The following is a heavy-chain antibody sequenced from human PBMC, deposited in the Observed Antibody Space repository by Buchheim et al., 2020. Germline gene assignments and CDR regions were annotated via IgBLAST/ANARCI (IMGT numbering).Heavy chain of an antibody. CDR3: AEATGNFDY. D-gene: IGHD3-9*01. J-gene: IGHJ4*02. CDR2: ISISGSTS. V-gene: IGHV3-23*01. Sequence: EVQLLESGGDLVQPGGSLRLSCAASGFTFSNYAMSWVRQAPGKGLEWVSDISISGSTSPYADSVKGRFTLPRDHSKNSLFLQMNSLRAEDTAVYYCAEATGNFDYWGQGTL. CDR1: GFTFSNYA.